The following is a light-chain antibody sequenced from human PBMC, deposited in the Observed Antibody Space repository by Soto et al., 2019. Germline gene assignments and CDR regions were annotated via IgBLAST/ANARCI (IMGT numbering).Light chain of an antibody. V-gene: IGKV3D-15*01. CDR1: QSFSTN. CDR2: GAF. J-gene: IGKJ1*01. CDR3: QQYNNWPRT. Sequence: EIVLTQSPGTLSLSPGERATLSCRASQSFSTNYLAWYQQKPGQAPWLLIYGAFNRAGGVPDRFSGSGSGTEFTLTISTLQSEDFAVYYCQQYNNWPRTFGQGTKVDIK.